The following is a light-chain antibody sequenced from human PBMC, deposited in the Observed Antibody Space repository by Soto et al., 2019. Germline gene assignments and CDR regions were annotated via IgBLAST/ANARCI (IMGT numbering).Light chain of an antibody. CDR3: QQYGSSPRT. V-gene: IGKV3-20*01. Sequence: EMVLTQSPATLSFSPGESATLSCRASQSVSSTYLIWYQQKPGQAPRLLIYGASSRATGVPDRFSGSGSGTDFTLTISSLDPEDFAVYYCQQYGSSPRTFGQGTKVDI. J-gene: IGKJ1*01. CDR2: GAS. CDR1: QSVSSTY.